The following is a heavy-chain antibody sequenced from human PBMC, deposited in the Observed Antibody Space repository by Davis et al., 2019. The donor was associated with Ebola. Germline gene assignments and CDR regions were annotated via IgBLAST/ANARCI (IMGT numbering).Heavy chain of an antibody. V-gene: IGHV3-23*01. D-gene: IGHD5-18*01. CDR3: AKGDTAKD. Sequence: GESLKISCAASGLTFSSYAMSWVRQAPGKGLEWVSGISGGGGSTYYADSVKGRFSISRDNSKDTLYLQMNSLRGEDTAVYYCAKGDTAKDWGQGTLVTVSS. CDR1: GLTFSSYA. CDR2: ISGGGGST. J-gene: IGHJ4*02.